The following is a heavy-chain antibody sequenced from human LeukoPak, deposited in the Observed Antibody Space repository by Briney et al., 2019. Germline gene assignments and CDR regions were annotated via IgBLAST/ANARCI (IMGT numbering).Heavy chain of an antibody. J-gene: IGHJ4*02. CDR2: INAYNGNT. D-gene: IGHD6-19*01. CDR3: ARDIAVAGTYFDY. V-gene: IGHV1-18*01. CDR1: GGTFSSYA. Sequence: ASVKVSCKASGGTFSSYAISWVRQAPGQGLEWMGWINAYNGNTNYAQKLQGRVTMTTDTSTSTAYMELRSLRSDDTAVYYCARDIAVAGTYFDYWGQGTLVTVSS.